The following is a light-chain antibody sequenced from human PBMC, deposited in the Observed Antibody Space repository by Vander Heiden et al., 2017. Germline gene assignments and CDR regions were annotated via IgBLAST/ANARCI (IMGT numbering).Light chain of an antibody. J-gene: IGKJ3*01. V-gene: IGKV1-27*01. CDR2: AAS. CDR1: QGISNY. Sequence: DIQMTQSPSSLSASVGDRVTITCRASQGISNYLAWYQQKPGKVPKLLIYAASTLQSRVPSRFSGSGSGTDFTLTISSLRPEDVATYYCQKYNSVPRGVTFGPGTKVDIK. CDR3: QKYNSVPRGVT.